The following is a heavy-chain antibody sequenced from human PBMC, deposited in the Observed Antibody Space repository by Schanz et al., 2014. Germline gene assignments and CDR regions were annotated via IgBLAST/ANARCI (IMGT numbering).Heavy chain of an antibody. CDR3: AKLSSSGRLAGYFDY. CDR2: FIVDSGNT. Sequence: EPLVESGGGLVKPGGSLRLSCAASGFTFSNYAMSWVRQAPGKGLEWVSGFIVDSGNTYYAGSVKGRFSISRDYSKNTLYLQMSSLRAEDTAIHYCAKLSSSGRLAGYFDYWGQGALVTVSS. J-gene: IGHJ4*02. V-gene: IGHV3-23*04. CDR1: GFTFSNYA. D-gene: IGHD6-19*01.